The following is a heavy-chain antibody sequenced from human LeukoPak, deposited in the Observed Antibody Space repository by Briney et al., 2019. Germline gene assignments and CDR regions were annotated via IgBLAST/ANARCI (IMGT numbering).Heavy chain of an antibody. CDR2: ISSSSSYI. CDR1: GFTFSSYS. J-gene: IGHJ3*02. D-gene: IGHD5-18*01. Sequence: GGSLRLSCAASGFTFSSYSMNWVRQAPGKGLEWVSSISSSSSYIYYADSVKGRFTISRDNAKNTLYLQMNSLRAEDTAVYYCAREVDTAMGIDAFDIWGQGTMVTVSS. V-gene: IGHV3-21*01. CDR3: AREVDTAMGIDAFDI.